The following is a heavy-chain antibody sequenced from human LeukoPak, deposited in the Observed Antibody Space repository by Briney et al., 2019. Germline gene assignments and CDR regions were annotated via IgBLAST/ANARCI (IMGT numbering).Heavy chain of an antibody. CDR1: GGTFRSYA. D-gene: IGHD6-19*01. J-gene: IGHJ5*01. CDR2: IIPIFGTA. V-gene: IGHV1-69*05. CDR3: ARAPSYSSNWYDY. Sequence: ASVRVSCKASGGTFRSYAISWVRQAPGQGLEWMGRIIPIFGTAKYAQKFQGRVTITTDESTSTAYAELSSLTSEDTAVYYCARAPSYSSNWYDYWGRGTLVTVSS.